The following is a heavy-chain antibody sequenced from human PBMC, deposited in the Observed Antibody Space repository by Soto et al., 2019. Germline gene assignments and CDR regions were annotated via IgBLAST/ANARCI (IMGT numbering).Heavy chain of an antibody. Sequence: TLSPTCTVSGGSISSGGYYWSWIRQHPGKGLEWIGYIYYSGSTYYNPSLKSRVTISVDTSKNQFSLKLSYVTAADPAVYYCARDRQYYDSSGYSSFDYWGQGTLVTVSS. D-gene: IGHD3-22*01. J-gene: IGHJ4*02. CDR3: ARDRQYYDSSGYSSFDY. CDR2: IYYSGST. CDR1: GGSISSGGYY. V-gene: IGHV4-31*03.